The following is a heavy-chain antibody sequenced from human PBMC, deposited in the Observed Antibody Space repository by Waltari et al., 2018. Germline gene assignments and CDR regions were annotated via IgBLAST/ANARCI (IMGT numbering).Heavy chain of an antibody. D-gene: IGHD5-12*01. J-gene: IGHJ3*01. V-gene: IGHV4-39*01. Sequence: WGWIRQPLGQGLEWIGTMSYSGATYSSPSLQSRVTISRDTSKNLLSLKLGSVTAADTAVYYCATYIGASVGTAAFDVWGLGTMVTVSS. CDR2: MSYSGAT. CDR3: ATYIGASVGTAAFDV.